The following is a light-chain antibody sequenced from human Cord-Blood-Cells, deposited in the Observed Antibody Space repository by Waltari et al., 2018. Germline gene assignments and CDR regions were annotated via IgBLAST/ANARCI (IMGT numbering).Light chain of an antibody. J-gene: IGKJ2*01. Sequence: SQMTQSPSSLSASVGDRVTITCQASQDISNYLNWYQHKPGKAPKLLIYDASNLETGVPSRFSGSGSGTDFTFTISSLQPEDIATYYCQQYDNLPYTFGQGTKLEIK. V-gene: IGKV1-33*01. CDR1: QDISNY. CDR2: DAS. CDR3: QQYDNLPYT.